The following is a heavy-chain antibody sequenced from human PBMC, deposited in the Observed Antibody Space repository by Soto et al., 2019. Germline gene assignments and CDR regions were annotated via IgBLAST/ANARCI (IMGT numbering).Heavy chain of an antibody. Sequence: GGSLRLSCAASEFSFSSYAMSWVRQAPGKGLECVFAVSGSGNSTFYADSVKGRFTISRDNPKKTLYLQMNGLRAEDTAVYYCAKVYSSSWYFFDSWGQGTLVTVSS. J-gene: IGHJ4*02. CDR2: VSGSGNST. CDR3: AKVYSSSWYFFDS. V-gene: IGHV3-23*01. D-gene: IGHD6-13*01. CDR1: EFSFSSYA.